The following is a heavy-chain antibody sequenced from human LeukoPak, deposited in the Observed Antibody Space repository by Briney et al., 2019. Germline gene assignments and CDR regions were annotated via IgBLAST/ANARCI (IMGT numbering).Heavy chain of an antibody. V-gene: IGHV4-34*01. CDR1: GGSFSGYY. CDR3: ARALTTVTRRYGMDV. CDR2: INHIGST. Sequence: SETLSLTCAVYGGSFSGYYWSWIRPPPGKGLEWIGEINHIGSTNYNPSLKSRVTISVDTFKNQFSLKLSSVTAADTAVYYCARALTTVTRRYGMDVWGQGTTVTVSS. D-gene: IGHD4-17*01. J-gene: IGHJ6*02.